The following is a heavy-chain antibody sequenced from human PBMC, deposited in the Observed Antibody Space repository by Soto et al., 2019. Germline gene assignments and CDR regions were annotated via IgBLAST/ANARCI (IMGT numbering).Heavy chain of an antibody. Sequence: SETLSLTCAVSGDSISSSYWWSWVRQPPGKGLEWIGEIYHSETTNYNPSLKSRVTLSMDKSKNQFSLMLTSVTAADTAVYFCARYDFGIVDYWGHGILVTVSS. J-gene: IGHJ4*01. CDR3: ARYDFGIVDY. CDR1: GDSISSSYW. CDR2: IYHSETT. V-gene: IGHV4-4*02. D-gene: IGHD4-17*01.